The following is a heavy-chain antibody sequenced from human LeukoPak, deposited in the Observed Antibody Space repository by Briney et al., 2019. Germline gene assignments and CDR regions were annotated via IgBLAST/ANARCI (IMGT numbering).Heavy chain of an antibody. V-gene: IGHV4-59*12. J-gene: IGHJ5*02. Sequence: PSETLSLTCTVSGGSISSYYWSWIRQPPGKGLEWIGYIYYSGSTNYNPSLKSRVTISVDTSKNQFSLKLSSVTAADTAVYYCARDDGSGSSSDNWFDPWGQGTLVTVSS. CDR3: ARDDGSGSSSDNWFDP. CDR1: GGSISSYY. CDR2: IYYSGST. D-gene: IGHD3-10*01.